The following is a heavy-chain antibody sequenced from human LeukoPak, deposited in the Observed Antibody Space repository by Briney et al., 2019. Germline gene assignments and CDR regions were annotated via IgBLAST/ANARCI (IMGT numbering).Heavy chain of an antibody. CDR2: INPDSGGT. D-gene: IGHD3-10*01. J-gene: IGHJ5*02. Sequence: GASVKVSCKASVYTFTGYYMHWVRQAPGQGLEWMGRINPDSGGTNYAQKFQGRVTMTRDTSISTAYMDLSRLRSDDTAVYYCAREPATMVRGVLLGRFDPWGQGTLVTVSS. CDR1: VYTFTGYY. V-gene: IGHV1-2*06. CDR3: AREPATMVRGVLLGRFDP.